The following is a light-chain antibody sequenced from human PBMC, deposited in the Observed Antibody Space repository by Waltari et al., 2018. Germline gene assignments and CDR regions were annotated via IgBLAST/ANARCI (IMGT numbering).Light chain of an antibody. CDR3: SSFTSSSTVL. J-gene: IGLJ2*01. CDR2: DVS. CDR1: SSDVGAYNY. Sequence: QSALTQAASVSGSPGQSITISCTGTSSDVGAYNYVSWYQQHPGKAPKHMIYDVSNRPSGVSNRFSGSKSGNTASLTISGLQAEDEADYYCSSFTSSSTVLFGGGTRLSVL. V-gene: IGLV2-14*03.